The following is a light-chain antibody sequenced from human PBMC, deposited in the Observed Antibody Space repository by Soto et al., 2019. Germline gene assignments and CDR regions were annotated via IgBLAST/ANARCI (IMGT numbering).Light chain of an antibody. CDR2: DVS. CDR1: SSDVGGYNY. J-gene: IGLJ1*01. Sequence: QSVLTQPASVSGSPGQSITISCTGTSSDVGGYNYVSWYQQHPGKAPKLMIYDVSNRPSGVSNRFSGSKSCNTASLTISGLQADDEADYYCSSYTSSSTLPYVFGTGTKLTVL. CDR3: SSYTSSSTLPYV. V-gene: IGLV2-14*01.